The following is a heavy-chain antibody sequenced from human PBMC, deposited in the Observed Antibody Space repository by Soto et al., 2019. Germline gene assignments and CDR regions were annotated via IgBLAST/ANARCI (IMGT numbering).Heavy chain of an antibody. D-gene: IGHD3-16*02. V-gene: IGHV3-7*01. Sequence: GGSLRLSCAASGFTFSSYWMSWVRQAPGKGLEWVANIKQDGSEKYYVDSVKGRFTISRDNAKNSLYLQMNSLRAEDTAVYYCARDISNYGYIWGSYRYNVFGRRDSYYYYMDVWGKGTTVTVSS. CDR3: ARDISNYGYIWGSYRYNVFGRRDSYYYYMDV. J-gene: IGHJ6*03. CDR2: IKQDGSEK. CDR1: GFTFSSYW.